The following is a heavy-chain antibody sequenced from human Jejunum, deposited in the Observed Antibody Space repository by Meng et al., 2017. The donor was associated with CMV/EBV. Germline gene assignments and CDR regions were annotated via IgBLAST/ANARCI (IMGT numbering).Heavy chain of an antibody. J-gene: IGHJ4*02. CDR2: IYPGDSDT. CDR3: ARSTTVTDFDS. CDR1: GYTFTNYW. D-gene: IGHD4-11*01. Sequence: KGSGYTFTNYWIGWVRQMPGKGLECMGIIYPGDSDTKYSPSFQGQVTISADKSINTAYLQWSSLQASDTATYYCARSTTVTDFDSWGQGTLVTVSS. V-gene: IGHV5-51*01.